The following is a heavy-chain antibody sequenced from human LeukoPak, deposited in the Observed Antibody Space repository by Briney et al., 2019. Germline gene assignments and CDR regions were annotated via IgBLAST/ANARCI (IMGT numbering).Heavy chain of an antibody. Sequence: GGSLRLSCAASGFTFSSNYMSWVRQAPGKGLEWVSVIYSGGSTYYADSVKGRFTISRDNSKNTLYLQMNSLRAEDTAVYYCARVIIISVARWFDPWGQGTLVTVSS. CDR2: IYSGGST. CDR3: ARVIIISVARWFDP. CDR1: GFTFSSNY. D-gene: IGHD3-16*02. J-gene: IGHJ5*02. V-gene: IGHV3-66*01.